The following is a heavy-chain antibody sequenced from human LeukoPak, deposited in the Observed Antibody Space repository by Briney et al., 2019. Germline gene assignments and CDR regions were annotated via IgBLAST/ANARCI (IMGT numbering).Heavy chain of an antibody. CDR3: ARSLVGATRAFDI. J-gene: IGHJ3*02. CDR2: IHYSGSS. Sequence: SETLSLTCTVSGDSTSNFYWNWIRQSPGKGLEWIGNIHYSGSSVYNPSLKSRVTISVDTSKNQFSLKLSSVTAADTAVYYCARSLVGATRAFDIWGQGTMVTVSS. V-gene: IGHV4-59*08. CDR1: GDSTSNFY. D-gene: IGHD1-26*01.